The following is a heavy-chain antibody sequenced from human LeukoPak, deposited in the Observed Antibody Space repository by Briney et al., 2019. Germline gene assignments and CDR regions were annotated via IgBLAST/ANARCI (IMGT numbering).Heavy chain of an antibody. CDR2: ISAYNGNT. CDR1: GGTFSSYA. CDR3: ARVSLSGSSSSAGMDY. D-gene: IGHD6-6*01. J-gene: IGHJ4*02. V-gene: IGHV1-18*01. Sequence: ASVKVSCKASGGTFSSYAINWVRQAPGQGLEWMGWISAYNGNTNYAQRFQGSVTMTTDTSTSIAYMELRSLRSDDTAVYYCARVSLSGSSSSAGMDYWGQGTRVTVSS.